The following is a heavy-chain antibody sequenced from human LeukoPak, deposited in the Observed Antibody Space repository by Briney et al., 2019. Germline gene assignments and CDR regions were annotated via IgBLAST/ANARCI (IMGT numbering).Heavy chain of an antibody. CDR1: GATFSSYA. CDR3: ARAPLVAATRSVYYYYMDV. Sequence: SVKVSCKASGATFSSYAINWVRQAPGQGLEWMGRIIPMLGTVNYAQKFQGRVTIIADKFTSTAYMELSSLRSEDTAVYYCARAPLVAATRSVYYYYMDVWGKGTTVTVSS. CDR2: IIPMLGTV. V-gene: IGHV1-69*04. J-gene: IGHJ6*03. D-gene: IGHD2-15*01.